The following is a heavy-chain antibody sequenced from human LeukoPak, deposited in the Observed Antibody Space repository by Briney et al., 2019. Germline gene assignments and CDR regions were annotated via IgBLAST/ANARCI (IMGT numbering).Heavy chain of an antibody. CDR3: AREQPDDYIDY. V-gene: IGHV3-74*01. Sequence: GGSLRLSCAASGFTFSGFWMHWVRQAPGKGLVWVSCISFDGSDATYADSVKGRFTISRDNAKNTLHLQMDSLTVEDTAVYYCAREQPDDYIDYWGQGTLVTVSS. CDR2: ISFDGSDA. CDR1: GFTFSGFW. J-gene: IGHJ4*02. D-gene: IGHD1-14*01.